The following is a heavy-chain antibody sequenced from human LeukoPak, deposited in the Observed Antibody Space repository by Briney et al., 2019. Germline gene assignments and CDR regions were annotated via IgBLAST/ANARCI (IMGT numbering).Heavy chain of an antibody. D-gene: IGHD3-22*01. CDR3: ARDLDYYDSSGTLDY. V-gene: IGHV1-46*01. Sequence: ASVKVSCKASGYTFTSYYMHWVRQAPGQGLEWMGIINPSGGSTSYAQRFQGRVTMTRDTSTSTVYMELSSLRSEDTAVYYCARDLDYYDSSGTLDYWGQGTLVTVSS. CDR2: INPSGGST. CDR1: GYTFTSYY. J-gene: IGHJ4*02.